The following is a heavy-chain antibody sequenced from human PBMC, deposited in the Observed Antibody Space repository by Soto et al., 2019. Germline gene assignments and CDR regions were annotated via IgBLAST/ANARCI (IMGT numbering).Heavy chain of an antibody. CDR3: ARDHDSSGPYGSNNWFDP. CDR1: GYTFTNFD. V-gene: IGHV1-8*01. J-gene: IGHJ5*02. D-gene: IGHD6-19*01. Sequence: ASVKVSCKASGYTFTNFDINWVRQATGQGLEWMGWMNPNSGNTDYAQKFQGRVTMTRNKSTTTAHMELSSLRSEDTAVYYCARDHDSSGPYGSNNWFDPWGQGTLVTVSS. CDR2: MNPNSGNT.